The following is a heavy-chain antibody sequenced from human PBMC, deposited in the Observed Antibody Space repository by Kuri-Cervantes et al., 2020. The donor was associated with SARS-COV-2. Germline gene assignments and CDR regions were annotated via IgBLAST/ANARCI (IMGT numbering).Heavy chain of an antibody. CDR3: ARGQYSGYDLYFDY. Sequence: GESLKISCAASGFTFSSYWMSWVRQAPGKGLEWVANIKQDGSEKYYVDSVKGRFTISRDNAKNSLYLQMNSLRAEDTAVYYCARGQYSGYDLYFDYWGQGTLVTVSS. V-gene: IGHV3-7*01. D-gene: IGHD5-12*01. CDR2: IKQDGSEK. CDR1: GFTFSSYW. J-gene: IGHJ4*02.